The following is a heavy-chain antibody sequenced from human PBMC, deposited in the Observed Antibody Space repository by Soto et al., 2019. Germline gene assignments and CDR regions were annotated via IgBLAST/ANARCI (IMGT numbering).Heavy chain of an antibody. Sequence: ASVKVSCKASGYTFTSYDINWVRQATGQGLEWMGRMNPNSGNTSYAQKFQGRVTMTRDTSTSTVYMELSSLRSEDTAVYYCALEGDGNFDYWGQGTLVTVSS. CDR1: GYTFTSYD. CDR3: ALEGDGNFDY. J-gene: IGHJ4*02. V-gene: IGHV1-8*01. CDR2: MNPNSGNT.